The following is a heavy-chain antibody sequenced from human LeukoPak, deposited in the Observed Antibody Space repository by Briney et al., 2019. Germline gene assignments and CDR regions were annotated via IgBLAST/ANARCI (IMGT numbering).Heavy chain of an antibody. CDR3: ARSIAAAGTENWFDP. V-gene: IGHV3-21*01. Sequence: GGSLRLSCAAPGFTFSSYSMNWVRQAPGKGLEWVSSISSSSSYIYYADSVKGRFTISRDNAKNSLYLQMNSLRAEDTAVYYCARSIAAAGTENWFDPWGQGTLVTVSS. J-gene: IGHJ5*02. CDR2: ISSSSSYI. D-gene: IGHD6-13*01. CDR1: GFTFSSYS.